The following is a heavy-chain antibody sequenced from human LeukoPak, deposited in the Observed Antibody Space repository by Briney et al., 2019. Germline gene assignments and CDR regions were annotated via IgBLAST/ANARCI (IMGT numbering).Heavy chain of an antibody. CDR3: ARVTYYYDSSGYRTGYYYYGMDV. D-gene: IGHD3-22*01. CDR2: INHSGST. V-gene: IGHV4-34*01. CDR1: GGSFSGYY. Sequence: SETLSLTCAVYGGSFSGYYWSWIRQPPGKGLEWIGEINHSGSTNYNPSLKSRVTISVDTSKNQFSLKLSSVTAADTAVYYCARVTYYYDSSGYRTGYYYYGMDVWGQGATVTVSS. J-gene: IGHJ6*02.